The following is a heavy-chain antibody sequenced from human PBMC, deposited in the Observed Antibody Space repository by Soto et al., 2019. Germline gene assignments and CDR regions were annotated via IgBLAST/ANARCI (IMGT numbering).Heavy chain of an antibody. CDR1: GFTFDDYA. CDR2: ISWNSGSI. J-gene: IGHJ4*02. CDR3: AREGYHLFDY. V-gene: IGHV3-9*01. Sequence: GGSLRLSCAASGFTFDDYAMHWVRQAPGKGLEWVSGISWNSGSIGYADSVKGRFTISRDNAKNSLYLQMNSLRAEDTALYYCAREGYHLFDYWGQGTLVTVSS. D-gene: IGHD5-12*01.